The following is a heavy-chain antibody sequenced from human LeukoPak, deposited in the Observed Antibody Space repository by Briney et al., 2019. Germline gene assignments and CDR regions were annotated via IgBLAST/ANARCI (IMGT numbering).Heavy chain of an antibody. V-gene: IGHV3-7*01. CDR2: MNIDGSEK. CDR3: ARDPVEWELLLDY. J-gene: IGHJ4*02. Sequence: GGSLRLSCAASGFTFSSYWMGWVRQAPGKRLEWVANMNIDGSEKYYADSAKGRFTISRDNARNSVCLQMNSLRVEDTAVYYCARDPVEWELLLDYWGQGTLVTVSS. D-gene: IGHD1-26*01. CDR1: GFTFSSYW.